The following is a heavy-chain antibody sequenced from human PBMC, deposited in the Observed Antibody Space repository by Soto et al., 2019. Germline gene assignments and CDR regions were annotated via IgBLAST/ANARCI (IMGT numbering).Heavy chain of an antibody. CDR3: AKLSHDYGAYRQYGMDV. V-gene: IGHV3-43*01. Sequence: EVQLVESGGAVAQPGGSLRLSCAASGFTFQDYTMHWVRQAPGKGLEWVSLITWDGGSTYYADSVKGRCTISRDNSKNSLYLHMNSLRTEDTALYYCAKLSHDYGAYRQYGMDVWGQGTTVIVSS. J-gene: IGHJ6*02. CDR2: ITWDGGST. D-gene: IGHD4-17*01. CDR1: GFTFQDYT.